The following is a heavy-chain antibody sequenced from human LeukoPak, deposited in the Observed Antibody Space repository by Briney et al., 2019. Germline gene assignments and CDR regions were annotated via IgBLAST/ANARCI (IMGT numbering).Heavy chain of an antibody. V-gene: IGHV5-51*01. CDR3: ARLFGGSGWYFDY. J-gene: IGHJ4*02. CDR1: GYIFTSYW. D-gene: IGHD6-19*01. CDR2: IYPGDSDT. Sequence: PGGSLQISCQGSGYIFTSYWIGWVRQLPGKGLEGMGIIYPGDSDTRYSPSFHGQVTISADKSIRTAYLQSSSLKASDTAMYYCARLFGGSGWYFDYWGQGTLVTVSS.